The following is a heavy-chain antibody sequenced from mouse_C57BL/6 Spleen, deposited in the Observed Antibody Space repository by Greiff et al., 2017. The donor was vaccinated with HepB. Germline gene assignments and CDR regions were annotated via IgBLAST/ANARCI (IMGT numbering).Heavy chain of an antibody. CDR2: INPNNGGT. V-gene: IGHV1-22*01. CDR3: ARVGITTVVPYYYAMDY. CDR1: GYTFTDYN. J-gene: IGHJ4*01. Sequence: VQLQQPGPELVKPGASVKMSCKASGYTFTDYNMHWVKQSHGKSLEWIGYINPNNGGTSYNQKFKGKATLTVNKSSSTAYMELRSLTSEDSAVYYCARVGITTVVPYYYAMDYWGQGTSVTVSS. D-gene: IGHD1-1*01.